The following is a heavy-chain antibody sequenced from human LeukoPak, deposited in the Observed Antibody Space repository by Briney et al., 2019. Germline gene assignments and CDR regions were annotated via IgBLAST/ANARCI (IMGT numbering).Heavy chain of an antibody. CDR1: GVSISSYY. D-gene: IGHD3-3*01. CDR3: ARGVRWYYDFWSGYYSDAFDI. CDR2: IYTSGST. J-gene: IGHJ3*02. V-gene: IGHV4-4*07. Sequence: SSETLSLTCTVSGVSISSYYWSWIRQPAGKGLEWIGRIYTSGSTNYNPSLKSRVTISVDTSKNQFSLKLSSVTAADTAVYYCARGVRWYYDFWSGYYSDAFDIWGQGTMVTVSS.